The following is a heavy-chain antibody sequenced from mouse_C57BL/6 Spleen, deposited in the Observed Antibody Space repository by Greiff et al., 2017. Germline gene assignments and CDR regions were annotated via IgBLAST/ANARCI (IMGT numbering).Heavy chain of an antibody. Sequence: QVQLQQPGAELVRPGSSVKLSCKASGYTFTSYWMDWVKQRPGQGLEWIGNIYPSDSETHYNQKFKDKATLTVDKSSSTAYMQLRSLTSEDSAVYYCARSGLGRYFDYWGQGTTLTVSS. D-gene: IGHD4-1*01. CDR3: ARSGLGRYFDY. J-gene: IGHJ2*01. V-gene: IGHV1-61*01. CDR1: GYTFTSYW. CDR2: IYPSDSET.